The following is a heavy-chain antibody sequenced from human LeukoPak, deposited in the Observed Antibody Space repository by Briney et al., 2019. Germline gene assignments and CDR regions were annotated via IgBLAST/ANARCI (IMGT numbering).Heavy chain of an antibody. Sequence: ASVKVSCKASGYTFTSYGISWVRQAPGQGLEWMGWISAYNGNTNYAQKLQGRVTMTTDTSTSTAYMELGSLRSDDTAVYYCATLSGATVVTAAFDIWGQGTMVTVSS. CDR2: ISAYNGNT. CDR1: GYTFTSYG. CDR3: ATLSGATVVTAAFDI. D-gene: IGHD4-23*01. J-gene: IGHJ3*02. V-gene: IGHV1-18*01.